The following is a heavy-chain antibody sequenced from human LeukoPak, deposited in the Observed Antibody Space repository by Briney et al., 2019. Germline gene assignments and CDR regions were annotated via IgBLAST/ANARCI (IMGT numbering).Heavy chain of an antibody. Sequence: PSETLSLTYTVSGGSISSSSYYWGWIRQPPGKGLEWIATIYYSGSTYYNPSLKSRVTISVDTSKNQFSLKLSSVTAADTAVYYCARGLDDYWGQGTLVTVTS. CDR2: IYYSGST. D-gene: IGHD4-17*01. J-gene: IGHJ4*02. CDR1: GGSISSSSYY. V-gene: IGHV4-39*01. CDR3: ARGLDDY.